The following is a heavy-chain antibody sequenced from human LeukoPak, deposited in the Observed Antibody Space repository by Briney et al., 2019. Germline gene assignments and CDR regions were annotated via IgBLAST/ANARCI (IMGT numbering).Heavy chain of an antibody. CDR1: GYTFTSYY. J-gene: IGHJ5*02. Sequence: GASVKVSCKASGYTFTSYYMHWVRQAPGQGLEWMGIINPSGGSTSYAQKFQGRVTMTRDTSTSTVYMELSSLRSEDTAVYYCARGYTGIPLWPRAWFDPWGQGTLVTASS. V-gene: IGHV1-46*01. CDR3: ARGYTGIPLWPRAWFDP. D-gene: IGHD5-18*01. CDR2: INPSGGST.